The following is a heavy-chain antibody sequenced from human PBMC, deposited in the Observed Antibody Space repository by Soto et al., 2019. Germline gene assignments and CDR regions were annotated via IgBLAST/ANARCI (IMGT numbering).Heavy chain of an antibody. V-gene: IGHV1-2*02. D-gene: IGHD2-2*01. J-gene: IGHJ5*02. CDR1: GYTFTGYY. Sequence: RASVKVSCKASGYTFTGYYMHWVRQAPGQGLEWMVWINPNSGGTNYAQKFQGRVTMTRDTSISTAYMELSRLRSDDTAVYYCAVLKHCSSTSCLRWFDPWGQGTLVTVSS. CDR2: INPNSGGT. CDR3: AVLKHCSSTSCLRWFDP.